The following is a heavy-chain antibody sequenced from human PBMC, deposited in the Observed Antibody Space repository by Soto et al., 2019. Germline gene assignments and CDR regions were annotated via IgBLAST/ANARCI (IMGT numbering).Heavy chain of an antibody. V-gene: IGHV4-34*01. CDR2: INHSGST. Sequence: PSETLSLTCAVYGGSFSGYYWSWIRQPPGKGLEWIGEINHSGSTNYNPSLKSRVTISVDTSKNQFSLKLSSVTAADTAVYYCARGTIRQWLVLGWFDPWAREPWSPSPQ. J-gene: IGHJ5*02. CDR1: GGSFSGYY. D-gene: IGHD6-19*01. CDR3: ARGTIRQWLVLGWFDP.